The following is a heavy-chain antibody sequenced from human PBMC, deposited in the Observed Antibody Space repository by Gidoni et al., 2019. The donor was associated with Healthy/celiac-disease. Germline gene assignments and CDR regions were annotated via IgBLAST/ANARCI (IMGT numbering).Heavy chain of an antibody. D-gene: IGHD6-13*01. Sequence: EVQLVASGGGLVQPGGSLRLSCAASGFTFSSYWMRGVRQAPGKGLEWVANIKQDGSEKYYVDSVKGRFTISRDNAKNSLYLQMNSLRAEDTAVYYCAREQIAAAGTGAYYYYYMDVWGKGTTVTVSS. CDR2: IKQDGSEK. V-gene: IGHV3-7*03. CDR1: GFTFSSYW. J-gene: IGHJ6*03. CDR3: AREQIAAAGTGAYYYYYMDV.